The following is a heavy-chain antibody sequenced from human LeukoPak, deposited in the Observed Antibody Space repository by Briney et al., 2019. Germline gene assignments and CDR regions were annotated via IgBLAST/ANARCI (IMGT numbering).Heavy chain of an antibody. V-gene: IGHV1-18*01. Sequence: GASVKVSCKASGYTFTTYGISWVRQAPGQGLEWMGWISAYNGNANYAQKLQGRVPMTTDASTSTAYMELRSLRYDDTAVYYCARDLIAVRPNWFDPWGQGTLVTVSS. CDR3: ARDLIAVRPNWFDP. CDR1: GYTFTTYG. J-gene: IGHJ5*02. D-gene: IGHD6-6*01. CDR2: ISAYNGNA.